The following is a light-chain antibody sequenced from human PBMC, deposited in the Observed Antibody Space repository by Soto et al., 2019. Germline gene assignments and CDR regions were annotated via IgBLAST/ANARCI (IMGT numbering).Light chain of an antibody. Sequence: DIQMTQSPSTLSASVGDRVTITCRASQSTSSYLAWSQQKPGKAPTLLIYQASSLENGVPSRFSGSGSGTEFSLTISSLQPDDFATYYCQQYSSHSTFGQGTKVDI. J-gene: IGKJ1*01. CDR3: QQYSSHST. CDR1: QSTSSY. CDR2: QAS. V-gene: IGKV1-5*03.